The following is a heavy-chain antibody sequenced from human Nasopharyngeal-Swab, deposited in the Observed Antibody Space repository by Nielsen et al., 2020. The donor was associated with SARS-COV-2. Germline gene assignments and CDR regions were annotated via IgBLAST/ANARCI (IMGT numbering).Heavy chain of an antibody. V-gene: IGHV3-21*01. CDR1: GFTFSSYS. Sequence: GESLKISCAASGFTFSSYSMNWVRQAPGKGLEWVSSISSSSSYIYYADSVKGRFTISRDNAKNSLYLQMNSLRAEDTAVYYCARDRAVIITIFGVVNDPYYYYGMDVWGQGTTVTVSS. J-gene: IGHJ6*02. CDR3: ARDRAVIITIFGVVNDPYYYYGMDV. D-gene: IGHD3-3*01. CDR2: ISSSSSYI.